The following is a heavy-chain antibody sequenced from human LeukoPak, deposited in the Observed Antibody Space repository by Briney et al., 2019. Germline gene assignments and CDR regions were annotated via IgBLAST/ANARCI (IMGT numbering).Heavy chain of an antibody. CDR1: GYTFTDYY. Sequence: ASVKVTCKASGYTFTDYYMHWLRQAPGQGLEWMGWMHPNSGGTNYAQKFQGRVTMTRDTSISTAYMDLSSLRSDDTAVYYCARHTTIFGVAIIDIWGQGTMVTVSS. V-gene: IGHV1-2*02. J-gene: IGHJ3*02. CDR2: MHPNSGGT. CDR3: ARHTTIFGVAIIDI. D-gene: IGHD3-3*01.